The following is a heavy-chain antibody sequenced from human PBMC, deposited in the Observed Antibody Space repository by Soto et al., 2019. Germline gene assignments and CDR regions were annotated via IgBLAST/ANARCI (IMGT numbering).Heavy chain of an antibody. V-gene: IGHV3-49*04. D-gene: IGHD3-22*01. Sequence: PGGSLRLSCTTSGLTFADHAMSWVRQAPGKGLEWVGFIRSKTYGGAIDYAASVKGRFSLSRDDSRSIAYLQMNGLKTEDTAVYYCTRAGIDRSGTTHYYYGMDVWGQGTTVTVSS. CDR1: GLTFADHA. CDR3: TRAGIDRSGTTHYYYGMDV. J-gene: IGHJ6*02. CDR2: IRSKTYGGAI.